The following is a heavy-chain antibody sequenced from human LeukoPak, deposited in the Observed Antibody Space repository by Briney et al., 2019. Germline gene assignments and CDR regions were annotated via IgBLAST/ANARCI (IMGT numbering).Heavy chain of an antibody. J-gene: IGHJ4*02. CDR1: GGSLGSGDNC. V-gene: IGHV4-30-4*01. Sequence: SQTLSLTCAVSGGSLGSGDNCWNWIRQPPGKGLEWIGYIYHSGSTYYNPSLRSRVTISIDTSKNQFSLRLNSVTAADTAVYYCARVAVIRGVIDYWGQGTLVTASS. CDR3: ARVAVIRGVIDY. D-gene: IGHD3-10*01. CDR2: IYHSGST.